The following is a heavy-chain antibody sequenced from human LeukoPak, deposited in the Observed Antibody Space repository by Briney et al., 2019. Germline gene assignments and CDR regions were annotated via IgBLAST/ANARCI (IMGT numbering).Heavy chain of an antibody. D-gene: IGHD6-19*01. CDR3: AKGTKYSSGWYVY. V-gene: IGHV3-48*01. CDR2: IGSNISAM. J-gene: IGHJ4*02. CDR1: GFTFSTSA. Sequence: GGSLRLSCAASGFTFSTSAMNWVRQAPGKGLEWVSYIGSNISAMYYADSVRGRFTISRDNSKNTLYLQMNSLRAEDTAVYYCAKGTKYSSGWYVYWGQGTLVTVSS.